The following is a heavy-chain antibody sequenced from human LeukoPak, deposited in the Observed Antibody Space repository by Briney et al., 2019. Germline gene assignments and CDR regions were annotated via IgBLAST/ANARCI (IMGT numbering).Heavy chain of an antibody. V-gene: IGHV3-66*01. J-gene: IGHJ4*02. Sequence: GGSLRLSCAASGFTVNSNYMSRVRQAPGKGLEWVSVIFNGGSTYYADSVKARFTISTDNSKNMLYLQMNSLRAEDTAVYYCARGLFASGSYYNFFDYWAQGTLVTVSS. CDR1: GFTVNSNY. CDR3: ARGLFASGSYYNFFDY. D-gene: IGHD3-10*01. CDR2: IFNGGST.